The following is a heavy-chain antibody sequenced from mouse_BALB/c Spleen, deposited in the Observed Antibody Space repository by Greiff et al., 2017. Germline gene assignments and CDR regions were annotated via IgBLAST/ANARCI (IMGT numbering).Heavy chain of an antibody. CDR1: GDSITSGY. J-gene: IGHJ2*01. V-gene: IGHV3-8*02. CDR2: ISYSGST. D-gene: IGHD1-2*01. CDR3: ARGSLITTAYFDY. Sequence: EVKLMESGPSLVKPSQTLSLTCSVTGDSITSGYWNWIRKFPGNKLEYMGYISYSGSTYYNPSLKSRISITRDTSKNQYYLQLNSVATEDTATYYCARGSLITTAYFDYWGQGTTLTVSS.